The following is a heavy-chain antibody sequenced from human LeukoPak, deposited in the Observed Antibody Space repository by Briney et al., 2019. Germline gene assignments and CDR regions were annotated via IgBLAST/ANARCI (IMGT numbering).Heavy chain of an antibody. V-gene: IGHV4-30-4*08. J-gene: IGHJ5*02. CDR3: ARVVPGSSWLTNWFDP. CDR1: GGSISSGDYY. D-gene: IGHD6-13*01. CDR2: IYYSGST. Sequence: SQTLSPTCTVSGGSISSGDYYWSWIRQPPGKGLEWIGYIYYSGSTYYNPSLKSRVTISVDTSKNQFSLKLSSVTAADTAVYYCARVVPGSSWLTNWFDPWGQGTLVTVSS.